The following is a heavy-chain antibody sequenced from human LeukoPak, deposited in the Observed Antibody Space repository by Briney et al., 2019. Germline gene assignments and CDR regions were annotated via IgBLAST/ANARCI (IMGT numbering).Heavy chain of an antibody. J-gene: IGHJ4*02. CDR3: ARDLHYSTIFGVVIMGFYDY. CDR1: GFTFSNYY. CDR2: ISSSGSTI. V-gene: IGHV3-11*04. D-gene: IGHD3-3*01. Sequence: GGSLRLTCAASGFTFSNYYMSWIRQPPGKGLEWVSYISSSGSTIYYADSVKGRFTISRDNAKNSLYLQMNGLRAEDTAVYYCARDLHYSTIFGVVIMGFYDYWGQGTLVTVSS.